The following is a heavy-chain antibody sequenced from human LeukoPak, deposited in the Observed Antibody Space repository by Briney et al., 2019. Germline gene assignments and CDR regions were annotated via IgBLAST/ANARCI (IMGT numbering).Heavy chain of an antibody. CDR2: INPNSGGT. CDR3: AREVERITIFGVAYNWFDP. CDR1: GYTFTGYY. J-gene: IGHJ5*02. V-gene: IGHV1-2*04. D-gene: IGHD3-3*01. Sequence: ASVKVSCKASGYTFTGYYMHWVRQAPGQGLEWMGWINPNSGGTNYAQKFQGWVTMTRDTSISTAYMELSMLRSDDTAVYYCAREVERITIFGVAYNWFDPWGLGTLVTVSS.